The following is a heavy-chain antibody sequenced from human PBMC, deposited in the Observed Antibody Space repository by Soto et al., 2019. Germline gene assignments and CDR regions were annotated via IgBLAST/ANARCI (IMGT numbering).Heavy chain of an antibody. V-gene: IGHV3-23*01. CDR1: GFTFNNFA. CDR2: ISGTGGST. J-gene: IGHJ4*02. CDR3: ANTSSASERDSPGW. D-gene: IGHD2-21*01. Sequence: EVQLLESGGALVRPGGSLRLSCAASGFTFNNFAMNWVRQVPGQGLEWVAAISGTGGSTFYSDSLGGRFTISRDNSKNILFLQMKSLKAGDTAVYYCANTSSASERDSPGWWGQGTLVTVSS.